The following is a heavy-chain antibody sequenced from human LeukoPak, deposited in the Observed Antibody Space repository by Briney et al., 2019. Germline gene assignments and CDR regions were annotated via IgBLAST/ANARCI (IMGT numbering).Heavy chain of an antibody. D-gene: IGHD2-2*01. Sequence: SETLSLTCTASGGSISSSSYYWGWIRQPPGKGLEWIGSIYYSGSTYYNPSLKSRVTISVDTSKNQFSLKLSSVTAADTAVYYCLGYCSSTSCSRNAFDIWGQGTMVTVSS. CDR3: LGYCSSTSCSRNAFDI. V-gene: IGHV4-39*01. CDR2: IYYSGST. CDR1: GGSISSSSYY. J-gene: IGHJ3*02.